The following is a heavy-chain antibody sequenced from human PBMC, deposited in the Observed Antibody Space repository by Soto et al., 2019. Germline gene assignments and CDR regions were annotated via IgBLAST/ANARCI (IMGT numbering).Heavy chain of an antibody. D-gene: IGHD3-16*01. CDR1: GDTFINYD. CDR3: ARMASFGTLNWFDP. J-gene: IGHJ5*02. Sequence: ASVKVSCKASGDTFINYDISWVRQATGQGLEWMGWMNPGSGKTGYANKFQGRVTMTRDASTSTAHLELSSLTSEDTAVYYCARMASFGTLNWFDPWGQGTLVTVSS. V-gene: IGHV1-8*02. CDR2: MNPGSGKT.